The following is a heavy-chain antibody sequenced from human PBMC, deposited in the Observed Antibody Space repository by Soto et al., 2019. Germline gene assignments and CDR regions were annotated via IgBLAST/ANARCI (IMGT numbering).Heavy chain of an antibody. D-gene: IGHD2-21*01. CDR3: ARDLGEGSGDFDY. CDR1: GYTFANYA. Sequence: ASVKVSCKGSGYTFANYAIHWLRQAPGQRLEWMGWISAYNGKTNYAQKLQGRVTMTTDTSTSTAYMELRSLRSDDTAVYYCARDLGEGSGDFDYWGQGTLVTVSS. J-gene: IGHJ4*02. CDR2: ISAYNGKT. V-gene: IGHV1-18*01.